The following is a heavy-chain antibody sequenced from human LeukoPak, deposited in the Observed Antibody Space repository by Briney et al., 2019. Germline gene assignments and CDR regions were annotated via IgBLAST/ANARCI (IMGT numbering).Heavy chain of an antibody. J-gene: IGHJ6*02. Sequence: GESQKISCKGSGYSFTSYWIGWVRQMPGKGLEWMGIIYPGDSDTRYSPSFQGQVTISADKSISTAYLQWSSLKASDTAMYYCARQDCSGGSCLYGVDVWGQGTTVTVSS. D-gene: IGHD2-15*01. CDR2: IYPGDSDT. CDR3: ARQDCSGGSCLYGVDV. V-gene: IGHV5-51*01. CDR1: GYSFTSYW.